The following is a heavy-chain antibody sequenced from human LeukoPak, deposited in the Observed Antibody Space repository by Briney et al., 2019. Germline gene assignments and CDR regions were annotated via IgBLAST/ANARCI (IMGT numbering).Heavy chain of an antibody. J-gene: IGHJ5*02. Sequence: ASVKVSCKASGYTFTSYYMHWVRQAPGQGLEWMGIINPSGGSTSYAQKLQGRVTMTRDMSTSTVYMELSSLRSEDTAVYYCARDNDFWSGYQQNWFDPWGQGTLVTVSS. CDR1: GYTFTSYY. V-gene: IGHV1-46*01. D-gene: IGHD3-3*01. CDR2: INPSGGST. CDR3: ARDNDFWSGYQQNWFDP.